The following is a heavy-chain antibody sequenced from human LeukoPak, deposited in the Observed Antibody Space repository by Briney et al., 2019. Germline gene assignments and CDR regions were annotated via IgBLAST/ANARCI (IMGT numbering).Heavy chain of an antibody. V-gene: IGHV1-69*04. CDR3: ARDYKQYYYDSSGYPEYFQH. Sequence: SVKVSCKASGYTFTSYYMHWVRQAPGQGLEWMGRIIPILGIANYAQKFQGRVTITADKSTSTAYMELSSLRSEDTAVYYCARDYKQYYYDSSGYPEYFQHWGQGTLVTVSS. CDR2: IIPILGIA. CDR1: GYTFTSYY. D-gene: IGHD3-22*01. J-gene: IGHJ1*01.